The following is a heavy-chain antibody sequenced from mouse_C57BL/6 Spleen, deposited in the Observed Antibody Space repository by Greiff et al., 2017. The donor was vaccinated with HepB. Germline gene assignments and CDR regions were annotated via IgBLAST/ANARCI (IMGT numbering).Heavy chain of an antibody. CDR3: AREGYYGSFYYFDY. Sequence: VQLQQSGAELVKPGASVKISCKASGYAFSSYWMNWVKQRPGQGLEWIGQIYPGDGDTNYNGKFKGKATLTADKSSSTAYMQLSSLTSADSAVYFCAREGYYGSFYYFDYWGQGTTLTVSS. V-gene: IGHV1-80*01. D-gene: IGHD1-1*01. CDR2: IYPGDGDT. J-gene: IGHJ2*01. CDR1: GYAFSSYW.